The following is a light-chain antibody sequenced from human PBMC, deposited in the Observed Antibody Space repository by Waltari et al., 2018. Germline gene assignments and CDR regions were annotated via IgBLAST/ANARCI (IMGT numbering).Light chain of an antibody. CDR1: SSNIGSKS. CDR3: ATWDDSLNGL. V-gene: IGLV1-44*01. CDR2: STN. Sequence: QSVLTQPPSASGTPGQRVSISCYGSSSNIGSKSVNWYKQVPGTAPKLLIYSTNQRPSGVPDRFSGSKSGTSASLAISGLQSEDEADYYCATWDDSLNGLFGGGTKLTVL. J-gene: IGLJ2*01.